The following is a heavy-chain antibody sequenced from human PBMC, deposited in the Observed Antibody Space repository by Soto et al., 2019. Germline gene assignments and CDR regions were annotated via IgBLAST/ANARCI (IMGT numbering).Heavy chain of an antibody. V-gene: IGHV4-4*02. CDR3: VRIPYFYYALDV. CDR1: GGSIRSDNW. Sequence: QVQLQVSGPGLVKPSGTLSLTCAVSGGSIRSDNWWTWVRQPPGKGLDWIGEIHHDGNTNYHPSLKSRVTMSVDKSNNHCSLKLTSVAAADTAVYYCVRIPYFYYALDVWGQGTTVTVSS. CDR2: IHHDGNT. J-gene: IGHJ6*02.